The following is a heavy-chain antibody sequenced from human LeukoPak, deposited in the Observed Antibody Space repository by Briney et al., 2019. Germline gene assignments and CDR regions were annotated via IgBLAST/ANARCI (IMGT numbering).Heavy chain of an antibody. CDR3: ARVTGYMIEDYFDY. CDR2: IYDSGST. Sequence: SETLSLTCTVSGASISGSGYYWGWIRQPPGKGLEWIGNIYDSGSTNYNPSLKSRVTISVDTSKNQFSLRLSSVTAADTAVYYCARVTGYMIEDYFDYWGQGTLVTVSS. CDR1: GASISGSGYY. J-gene: IGHJ4*02. V-gene: IGHV4-39*07. D-gene: IGHD3-22*01.